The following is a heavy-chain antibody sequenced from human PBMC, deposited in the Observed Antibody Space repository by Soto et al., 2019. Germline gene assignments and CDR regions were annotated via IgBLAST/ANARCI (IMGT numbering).Heavy chain of an antibody. J-gene: IGHJ4*02. CDR1: GGSISSYY. CDR3: ARSPGTYYGDYFDY. D-gene: IGHD3-3*01. Sequence: ASETLSLTCTVSGGSISSYYWSWIRQPPGKGLEWIGYIYYSGSTNYNPSLKSRVTISVDTSKNQFSLKLSSVTAADTAVYYCARSPGTYYGDYFDYWGQGTLVTVSS. CDR2: IYYSGST. V-gene: IGHV4-59*01.